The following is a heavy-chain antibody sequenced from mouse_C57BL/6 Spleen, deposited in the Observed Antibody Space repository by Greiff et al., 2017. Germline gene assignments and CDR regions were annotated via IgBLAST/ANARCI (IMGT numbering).Heavy chain of an antibody. CDR3: SITTVVHWYFEG. Sequence: VQLQQSGTVLARPGASVKMSCKTSGYTFTSYWMHWVKPRPGQGLEWIGALYPGNSDTSYNQKFKGKAKLTAVTSASTAYMELSSLTNEDSAVYYCSITTVVHWYFEGWGTGTTVTVSS. V-gene: IGHV1-5*01. D-gene: IGHD1-1*01. J-gene: IGHJ1*03. CDR1: GYTFTSYW. CDR2: LYPGNSDT.